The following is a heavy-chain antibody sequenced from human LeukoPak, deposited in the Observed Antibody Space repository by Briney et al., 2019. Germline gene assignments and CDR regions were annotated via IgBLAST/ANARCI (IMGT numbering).Heavy chain of an antibody. CDR1: GYTFTGYY. CDR3: ARDIASIAPNYYGSGDSNDY. Sequence: ASVKVSCKASGYTFTGYYMHWVRQAPGQGLEWMGWINPNSGGTNYAQKFQGRVTMTTDTSTSTAYMELRSLRSDDTAVYYCARDIASIAPNYYGSGDSNDYWGQGTLVTVSS. D-gene: IGHD3-10*01. V-gene: IGHV1-2*02. J-gene: IGHJ4*02. CDR2: INPNSGGT.